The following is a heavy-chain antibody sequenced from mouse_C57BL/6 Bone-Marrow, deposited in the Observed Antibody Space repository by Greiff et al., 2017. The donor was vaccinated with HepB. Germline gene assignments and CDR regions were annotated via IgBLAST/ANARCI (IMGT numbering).Heavy chain of an antibody. CDR1: GFTFSSYT. CDR3: ERDYGDYDGSDY. CDR2: ISDGGSYT. V-gene: IGHV5-4*01. Sequence: DVMLVESGGGLVKPGGSLKLSCAASGFTFSSYTMSWVRQTPEKRLEWVATISDGGSYTYYPDNVKGRFTISRDNAKNNLYLQMSHLKSEDTAMYYCERDYGDYDGSDYWGQGTLVTVSA. J-gene: IGHJ3*01. D-gene: IGHD2-4*01.